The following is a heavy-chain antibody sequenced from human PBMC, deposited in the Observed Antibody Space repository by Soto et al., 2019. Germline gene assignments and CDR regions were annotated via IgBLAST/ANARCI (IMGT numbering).Heavy chain of an antibody. D-gene: IGHD3-10*01. CDR2: ISKSGFT. V-gene: IGHV4-59*08. J-gene: IGHJ6*02. Sequence: QAQLQTSGPGLVKPSETLSLTCTVSSVSINSFTNHYCSWIRQPPGKGLEWVGYISKSGFTRYNPSLSSRVTLSVATSKNQFSLKLSSVTAADAALYFCATQGFGQLHGLVDVWGQGTTVTVSS. CDR3: ATQGFGQLHGLVDV. CDR1: SVSINSFTNHY.